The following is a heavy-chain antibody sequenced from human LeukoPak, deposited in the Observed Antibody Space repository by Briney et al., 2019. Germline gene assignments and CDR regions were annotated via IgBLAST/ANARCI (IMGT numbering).Heavy chain of an antibody. J-gene: IGHJ4*02. D-gene: IGHD3-10*01. CDR2: IKQDGSEK. Sequence: GGSLRLSRAASGFTFSNVWMSWVRQAPGKGLEWVANIKQDGSEKNYVDSVKGRFTISRDNAKNSLYLQMNSLRVEDTAVYYCGRYGQVPVDWGQGTLVTVSS. CDR1: GFTFSNVW. V-gene: IGHV3-7*03. CDR3: GRYGQVPVD.